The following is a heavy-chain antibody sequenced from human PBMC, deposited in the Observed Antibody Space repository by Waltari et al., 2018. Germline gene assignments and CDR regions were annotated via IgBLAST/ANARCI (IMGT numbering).Heavy chain of an antibody. J-gene: IGHJ4*02. Sequence: QVQLVQSGAEVKKPGASVKVSCKASGYTFTDYYMHWVRQAPGQGLEWMGRIDPNSGGTKYAQQFQGRVTMTRDTSISTAYMELSWLRSDDTAVYYCARGLVAAGNNCFDYWGQGTLVTVSS. CDR3: ARGLVAAGNNCFDY. CDR1: GYTFTDYY. D-gene: IGHD6-13*01. CDR2: IDPNSGGT. V-gene: IGHV1-2*06.